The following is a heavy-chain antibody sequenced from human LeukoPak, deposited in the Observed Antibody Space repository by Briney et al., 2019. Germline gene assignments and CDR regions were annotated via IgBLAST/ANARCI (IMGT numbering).Heavy chain of an antibody. CDR1: GFTFSSYW. V-gene: IGHV3-7*01. CDR2: IKQDGGEK. D-gene: IGHD1-1*01. J-gene: IGHJ4*02. Sequence: GGSLRLSCAASGFTFSSYWMSWVRQAPGKGLEWVADIKQDGGEKYYVDSVKGRFTIARDNTKNSLYLQMNSLGAEDTAVYYCATTRGLDYWGQGTLVTVSS. CDR3: ATTRGLDY.